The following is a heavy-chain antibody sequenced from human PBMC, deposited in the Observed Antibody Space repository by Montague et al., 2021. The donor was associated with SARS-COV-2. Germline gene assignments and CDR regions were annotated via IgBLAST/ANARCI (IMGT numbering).Heavy chain of an antibody. CDR2: IYDTGNT. D-gene: IGHD5-18*01. CDR3: ARDFRLQLWQTNYYFGL. CDR1: GGSISGYY. Sequence: SETLSLTCTVSGGSISGYYWSWIRQPPGKGPEWIGNIYDTGNTNYNPSLKSRVTISEDTSKNQFSLRLTSVTAADTAVYYCARDFRLQLWQTNYYFGLWGRDTLVSVSS. V-gene: IGHV4-59*01. J-gene: IGHJ2*01.